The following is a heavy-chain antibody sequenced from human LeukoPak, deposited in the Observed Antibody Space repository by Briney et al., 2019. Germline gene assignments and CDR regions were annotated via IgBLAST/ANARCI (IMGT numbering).Heavy chain of an antibody. Sequence: ASVKVSCKASGYTFTGYYMHWVRQAPGQGLEWMGWINPNSGGTNYAQKFQGRVTMTRDTSISTAYMELSGLRSDDTAVYYCARDFGVVIINFDYWGQGTLVTVSS. CDR1: GYTFTGYY. V-gene: IGHV1-2*02. CDR2: INPNSGGT. J-gene: IGHJ4*02. D-gene: IGHD3-3*01. CDR3: ARDFGVVIINFDY.